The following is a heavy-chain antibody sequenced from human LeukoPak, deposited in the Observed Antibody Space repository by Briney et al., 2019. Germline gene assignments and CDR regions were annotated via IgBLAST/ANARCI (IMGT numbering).Heavy chain of an antibody. CDR3: ARDFYFYFDY. Sequence: GGSLRLSCAASGFTFSSNSMNWVRQAPGKGLEWVSFISSSSSYIYYADSVKGRFTISRDNAKNSLYLQMNSLRAEDTAVYYCARDFYFYFDYWGQGTLVTVSS. CDR2: ISSSSSYI. J-gene: IGHJ4*02. D-gene: IGHD2/OR15-2a*01. V-gene: IGHV3-21*01. CDR1: GFTFSSNS.